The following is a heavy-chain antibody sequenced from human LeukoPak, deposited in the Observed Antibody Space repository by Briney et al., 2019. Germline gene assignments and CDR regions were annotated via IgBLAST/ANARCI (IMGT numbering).Heavy chain of an antibody. Sequence: SETLSLTCTVSGGSISSGGYYWTCIRQPPGKGLEWIGYMSQSGSTYYNPSLKSRVTISVDTSKSQFSLKLTSVTAADTAVYYCARDWSGPYYFDYWGQGTLVTVSS. CDR2: MSQSGST. D-gene: IGHD3-3*01. J-gene: IGHJ4*02. CDR3: ARDWSGPYYFDY. CDR1: GGSISSGGYY. V-gene: IGHV4-31*03.